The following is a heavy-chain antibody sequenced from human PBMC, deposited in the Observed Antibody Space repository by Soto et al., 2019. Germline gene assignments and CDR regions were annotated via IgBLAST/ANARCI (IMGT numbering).Heavy chain of an antibody. Sequence: QVQLVESGGGVVQPGRSLRLSCAASGFSFSSYGMHWVRQAPGKGLEWVAMISYDGTDEYYADSVKGRFTISRDNSKNAVYLQMNSLRAEDTAVYYCANQESDWNGHFDYWGQGTLVTVSS. CDR2: ISYDGTDE. CDR1: GFSFSSYG. V-gene: IGHV3-30*18. CDR3: ANQESDWNGHFDY. J-gene: IGHJ4*02. D-gene: IGHD1-1*01.